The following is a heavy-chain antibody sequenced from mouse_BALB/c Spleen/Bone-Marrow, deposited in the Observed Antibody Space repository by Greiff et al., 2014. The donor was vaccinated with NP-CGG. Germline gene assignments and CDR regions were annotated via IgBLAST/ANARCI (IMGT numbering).Heavy chain of an antibody. Sequence: EVKLMESGGALVKPGGSLKLSCAASGFTFSNYAMSWVRQSPEKRLEWVAEISTGGNYPYYPDTVTGRFTISRDNAKNTLYLEMSSLRSEDTAMYYCSRNSNYSFDYWGQGTTLTVSS. CDR2: ISTGGNYP. V-gene: IGHV5-9-4*01. J-gene: IGHJ2*01. CDR1: GFTFSNYA. D-gene: IGHD2-5*01. CDR3: SRNSNYSFDY.